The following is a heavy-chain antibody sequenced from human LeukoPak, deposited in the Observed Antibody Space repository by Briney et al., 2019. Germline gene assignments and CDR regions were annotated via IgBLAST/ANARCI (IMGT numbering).Heavy chain of an antibody. J-gene: IGHJ4*02. Sequence: SVKVSCKASGGTFSSYAISWVGQAPGQGLEWMGRIIPILGIANYAQKFQGRVTITADKSTSTAYMELSSLRSEDTAVYYCARDDYYGSGSSDYWGQGTLVTVSS. V-gene: IGHV1-69*04. CDR1: GGTFSSYA. CDR3: ARDDYYGSGSSDY. D-gene: IGHD3-10*01. CDR2: IIPILGIA.